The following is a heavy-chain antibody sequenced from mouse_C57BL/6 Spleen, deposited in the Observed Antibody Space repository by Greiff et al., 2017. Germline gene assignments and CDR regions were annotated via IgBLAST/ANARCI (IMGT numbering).Heavy chain of an antibody. CDR3: ARERIYYAMDY. CDR1: GYSITSGYY. CDR2: ISYDGSN. Sequence: EVQRVESGPGLVKPSQSLSLTCSVTGYSITSGYYWNWIRQFPGNKLEWMGYISYDGSNNYNPSLKNRISITRDTSKNQFFLKLNSVTTEDTATYYCARERIYYAMDYWGQGTSVTVSS. V-gene: IGHV3-6*01. J-gene: IGHJ4*01.